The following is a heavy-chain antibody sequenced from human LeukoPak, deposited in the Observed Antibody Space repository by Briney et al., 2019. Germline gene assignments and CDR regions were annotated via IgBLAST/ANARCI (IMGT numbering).Heavy chain of an antibody. CDR3: ARHEEYCSGGSCYRGRFAFDI. CDR2: MNPNSGNT. J-gene: IGHJ3*02. D-gene: IGHD2-15*01. V-gene: IGHV1-8*01. Sequence: ASVKVSCKASGYTFTSYDINWVRQATGQGLEWMGWMNPNSGNTGYAQKFQGRVTMTRNTSISTAYMELSSLRSEDTAVYYCARHEEYCSGGSCYRGRFAFDIWGQGTMVTVSS. CDR1: GYTFTSYD.